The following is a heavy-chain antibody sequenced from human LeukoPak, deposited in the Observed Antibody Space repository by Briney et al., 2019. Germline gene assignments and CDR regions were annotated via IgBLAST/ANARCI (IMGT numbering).Heavy chain of an antibody. CDR3: ARDGIRIVVVPAAEYYYYYGMDV. V-gene: IGHV3-30*02. CDR1: GFTFSTYG. Sequence: SGGSLRLSCAASGFTFSTYGMHWVRQAPGKGLEWVSFIRYDGSFDGNNKYYSDSVKGRFTISRDNAKNSLYLQMNSLRAEDTAVYYCARDGIRIVVVPAAEYYYYYGMDVWGQGTTVTVSS. CDR2: IRYDGSFDGNNK. D-gene: IGHD2-2*01. J-gene: IGHJ6*02.